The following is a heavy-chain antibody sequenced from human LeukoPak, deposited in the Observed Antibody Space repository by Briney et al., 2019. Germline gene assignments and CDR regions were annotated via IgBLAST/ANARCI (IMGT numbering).Heavy chain of an antibody. CDR2: ISGSGGST. CDR3: AKDSFTMVQGLADY. CDR1: GFTFSSYA. D-gene: IGHD3-10*01. Sequence: GGSLRLSCAASGFTFSSYAMSWVRQAPGKGLEWVSSISGSGGSTYYADSVKGRFTISRDNSKNTLYLQMNSLRAEDTAVYYCAKDSFTMVQGLADYWGQGTLVTVSS. V-gene: IGHV3-23*01. J-gene: IGHJ4*02.